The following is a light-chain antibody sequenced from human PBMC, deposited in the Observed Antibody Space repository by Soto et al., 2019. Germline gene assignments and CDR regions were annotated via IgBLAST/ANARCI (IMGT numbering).Light chain of an antibody. V-gene: IGKV2-28*01. CDR2: LGS. J-gene: IGKJ1*01. CDR1: QSLLHSNGYNY. Sequence: DIVMTQSPLSLPVTPGEPASISCRSSQSLLHSNGYNYLDWYLQKPGQSPQLLIYLGSNRASGVPDRFSGSGSGTDFTLTISRLQPEDFATYYCLQLYNFSWTFGQGTKVDI. CDR3: LQLYNFSWT.